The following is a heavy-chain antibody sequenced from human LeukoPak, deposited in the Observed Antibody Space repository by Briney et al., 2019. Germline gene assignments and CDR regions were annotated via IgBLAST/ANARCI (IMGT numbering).Heavy chain of an antibody. D-gene: IGHD6-19*01. CDR1: GYTFTGYA. J-gene: IGHJ3*02. V-gene: IGHV1-3*01. Sequence: ASLKVSCKASGYTFTGYAMHWVRQPPGQRLEWMGGINAGNGNTKYPQTLQGRVTNTRDTTASTAYRELSRLRSTHTAMYYRAREARYSSGWTDASDISGEGTTVSASS. CDR3: AREARYSSGWTDASDI. CDR2: INAGNGNT.